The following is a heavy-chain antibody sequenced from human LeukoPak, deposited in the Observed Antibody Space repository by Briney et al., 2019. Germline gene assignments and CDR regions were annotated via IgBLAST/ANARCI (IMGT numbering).Heavy chain of an antibody. CDR2: INSDGTNT. CDR1: GFTFSSYW. V-gene: IGHV3-74*01. J-gene: IGHJ4*02. D-gene: IGHD6-6*01. CDR3: ARGLSGYSSSLGY. Sequence: GGSLRLSCAASGFTFSSYWMHWVRQAPGKGLVWVSRINSDGTNTTYADSVKGRFTISRDNAKNTLYLQMNSLRAEDTAIYYCARGLSGYSSSLGYWGQGTLVTVSS.